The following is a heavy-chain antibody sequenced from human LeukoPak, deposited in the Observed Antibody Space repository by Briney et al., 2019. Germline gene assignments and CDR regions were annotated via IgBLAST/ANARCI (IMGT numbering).Heavy chain of an antibody. CDR2: IYYSGST. J-gene: IGHJ6*03. V-gene: IGHV4-39*01. CDR1: GGSISSSSYY. Sequence: SETLSLTCTVSGGSISSSSYYWGWISQPPGKGLEWIGSIYYSGSTYINPSRKSRVTISVDTTKNKFSMKLRDVAADDAALYYCARHYRGYCSSTSCPYYYYYYMDVWDKGTTVTVSS. D-gene: IGHD2-2*01. CDR3: ARHYRGYCSSTSCPYYYYYYMDV.